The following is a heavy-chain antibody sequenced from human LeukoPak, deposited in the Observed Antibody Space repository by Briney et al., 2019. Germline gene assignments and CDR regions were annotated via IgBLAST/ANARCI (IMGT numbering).Heavy chain of an antibody. CDR2: IIPIFGTA. Sequence: SVKVSCKASGGTFSIYAISWVRQAPGQGLEWMGGIIPIFGTANYAQKFQGRVTITADESTSTAYMELSSLRSEDTAVYYYARDLASYGFDYWGQGTLVTVSS. D-gene: IGHD5-18*01. CDR1: GGTFSIYA. J-gene: IGHJ4*02. V-gene: IGHV1-69*13. CDR3: ARDLASYGFDY.